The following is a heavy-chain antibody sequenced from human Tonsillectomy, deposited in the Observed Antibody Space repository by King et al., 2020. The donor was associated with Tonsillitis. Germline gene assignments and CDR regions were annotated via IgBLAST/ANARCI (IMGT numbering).Heavy chain of an antibody. Sequence: QLVQSGAEVKKPGASVKVSCKASGYIFTSYGISWVRQAPGQGLEWMGWISVYNGYTNYAQNLQGRLTMTTDTSTSTAYMELRRLRSDDTAVYYCAGDHDAYYYDSRGSQGDYWGQGTLVTVAS. CDR3: AGDHDAYYYDSRGSQGDY. D-gene: IGHD3-22*01. J-gene: IGHJ4*02. CDR1: GYIFTSYG. V-gene: IGHV1-18*04. CDR2: ISVYNGYT.